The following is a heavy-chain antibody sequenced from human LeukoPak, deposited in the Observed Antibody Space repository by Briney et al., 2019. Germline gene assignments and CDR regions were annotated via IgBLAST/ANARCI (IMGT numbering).Heavy chain of an antibody. CDR2: IYTSGST. CDR3: ARAIAVAGTGAFDY. J-gene: IGHJ4*02. V-gene: IGHV4-61*02. CDR1: GGSISSGSYY. D-gene: IGHD6-19*01. Sequence: SQTLSLTCTDSGGSISSGSYYWSWIRQPAGKGLEWIGRIYTSGSTNYNPSLKSRVTISVDTSKNQFSLKLSSVTAADTAVYYCARAIAVAGTGAFDYWGQGTLVTVSS.